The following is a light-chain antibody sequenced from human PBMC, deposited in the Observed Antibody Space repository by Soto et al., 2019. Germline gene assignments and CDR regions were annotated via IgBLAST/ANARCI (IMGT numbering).Light chain of an antibody. CDR1: QSVSSSY. V-gene: IGKV3D-20*01. J-gene: IGKJ5*01. CDR3: QQYGSSPST. CDR2: DAS. Sequence: IVLTQAPGTLSLSPGERPTLSCRASQSVSSSYLAWYQQKPGLAPRLLIYDASSRATGIPDRFSGSGSGTDFTLTISRLEPEDFAVYYCQQYGSSPSTFGQGTRLEIK.